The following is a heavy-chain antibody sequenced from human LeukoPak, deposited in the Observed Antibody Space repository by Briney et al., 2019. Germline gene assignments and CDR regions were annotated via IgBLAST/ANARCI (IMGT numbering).Heavy chain of an antibody. V-gene: IGHV3-33*01. CDR2: IWYDGSNK. Sequence: GGSLRLSCAASRFTFSSYGMHWVRQAPGKGLEWVASIWYDGSNKYYADSVKGRFTISRDNSKNTLYLQMNSLRAEDTAVYYCARDTSSPTWGQGAMVTVSS. CDR3: ARDTSSPT. D-gene: IGHD6-13*01. J-gene: IGHJ3*01. CDR1: RFTFSSYG.